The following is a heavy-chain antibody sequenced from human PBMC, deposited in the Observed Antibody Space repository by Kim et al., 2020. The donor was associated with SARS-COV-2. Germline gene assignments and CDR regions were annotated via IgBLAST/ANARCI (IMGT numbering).Heavy chain of an antibody. Sequence: YADSVKGRFTISRDNSKNSLYLQMNSLRTEDTALYYCAKDMMEEAQFDYWGQGTLVTVSS. CDR3: AKDMMEEAQFDY. D-gene: IGHD3-3*01. J-gene: IGHJ4*02. V-gene: IGHV3-43*01.